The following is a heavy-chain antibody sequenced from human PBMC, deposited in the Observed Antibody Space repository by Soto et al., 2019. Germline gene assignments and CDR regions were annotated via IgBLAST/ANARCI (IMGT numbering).Heavy chain of an antibody. Sequence: GESLKLSCKTSGYSFTSYWIGWVRQMPGKGMEWMGNIYPYDSDTRYSPSFQGQVTISADTSITTAYLQWSGLRASDTAMYFCARHLVGSTRGNFDYWGQGTLVIVSS. CDR2: IYPYDSDT. V-gene: IGHV5-51*01. CDR1: GYSFTSYW. D-gene: IGHD2-2*01. CDR3: ARHLVGSTRGNFDY. J-gene: IGHJ4*01.